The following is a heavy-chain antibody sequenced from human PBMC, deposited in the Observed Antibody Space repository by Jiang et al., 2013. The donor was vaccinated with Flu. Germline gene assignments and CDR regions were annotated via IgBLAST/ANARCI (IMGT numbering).Heavy chain of an antibody. Sequence: GAEVKKPGASVKVSCKASGYTFTGYYVHWVRQAPGQGLEWMGWINPNSGDTNYAQKFQGRVTMTRDTSISTAYMQLSRLRSDDTAVYSCARDPTNWDYYFDYWGQGTLVTVSS. CDR2: INPNSGDT. CDR3: ARDPTNWDYYFDY. CDR1: GYTFTGYY. J-gene: IGHJ4*02. V-gene: IGHV1-2*02. D-gene: IGHD1-7*01.